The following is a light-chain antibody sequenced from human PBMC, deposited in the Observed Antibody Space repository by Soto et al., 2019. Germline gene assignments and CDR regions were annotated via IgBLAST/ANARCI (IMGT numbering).Light chain of an antibody. CDR3: LQHNNWPLT. J-gene: IGKJ4*01. V-gene: IGKV3-15*01. CDR1: QSVSSN. CDR2: GIS. Sequence: EIVMTQSPATLSVSPGERATLSCRASQSVSSNLAWYQQKPGQAPRLLMYGISTRATGIPARFSGSGSGTEFTLTISSLQSEDFAIDYCLQHNNWPLTFGGVTNVEIK.